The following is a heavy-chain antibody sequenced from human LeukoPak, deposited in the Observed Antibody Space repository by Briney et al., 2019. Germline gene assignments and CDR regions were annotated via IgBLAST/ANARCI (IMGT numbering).Heavy chain of an antibody. CDR3: SSGYYLDAFDI. V-gene: IGHV4-31*03. D-gene: IGHD3-22*01. Sequence: SETLSLTCTVSGGSISSGGYYWSWIRQHPGKGLEWIGYIYYSGSTYYNPSLKSRVTISVDTSKNQFSLKLSSVTAADTAVYYCSSGYYLDAFDIWGQGTMVTVSS. CDR1: GGSISSGGYY. CDR2: IYYSGST. J-gene: IGHJ3*02.